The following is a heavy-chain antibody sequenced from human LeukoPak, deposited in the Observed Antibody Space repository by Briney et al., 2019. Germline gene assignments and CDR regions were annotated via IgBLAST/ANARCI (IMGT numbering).Heavy chain of an antibody. CDR1: GFSFSGYC. Sequence: GGSLRLSCAASGFSFSGYCMNWVRQAPGKGLEWVAIIQRDGSERYYADSLTGRFTISRDNAKNSLYLQVNSLRVEDTAVYYCARGLYRVYKGDYFDYWGQGTLVTVSS. CDR2: IQRDGSER. J-gene: IGHJ4*02. D-gene: IGHD5/OR15-5a*01. V-gene: IGHV3-7*02. CDR3: ARGLYRVYKGDYFDY.